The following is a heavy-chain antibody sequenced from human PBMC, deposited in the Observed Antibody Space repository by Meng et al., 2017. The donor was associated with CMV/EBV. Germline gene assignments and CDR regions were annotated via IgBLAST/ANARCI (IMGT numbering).Heavy chain of an antibody. CDR3: ARGPLGEYSNYDAP. CDR1: EYPFTGYY. Sequence: RVQSGAELKKPGASVKVSRKASEYPFTGYYMHWVRQAPGQGLEWMGWINPNSGGTNYAQKFQGRVTMTRDTSISTAYMELSRLRSDDTAVYYCARGPLGEYSNYDAPWGQGTLVTVSS. D-gene: IGHD4-11*01. J-gene: IGHJ5*02. V-gene: IGHV1-2*02. CDR2: INPNSGGT.